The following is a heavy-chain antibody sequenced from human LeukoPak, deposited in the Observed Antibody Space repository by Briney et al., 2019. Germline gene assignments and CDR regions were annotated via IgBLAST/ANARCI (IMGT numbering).Heavy chain of an antibody. CDR3: ARVTGYYNGDYFDY. D-gene: IGHD3-9*01. V-gene: IGHV3-53*01. J-gene: IGHJ4*02. CDR1: GFTVSSYY. Sequence: PGGSLRLSCAASGFTVSSYYMSWVRQAPGKGLEWVSVIYTGGSTYYADSVSGRFTISRDNSKNTLYLQMNSMRDEDTALYYCARVTGYYNGDYFDYWGQGTLVTVSS. CDR2: IYTGGST.